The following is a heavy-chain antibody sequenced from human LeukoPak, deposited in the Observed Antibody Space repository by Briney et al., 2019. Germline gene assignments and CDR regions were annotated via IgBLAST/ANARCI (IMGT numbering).Heavy chain of an antibody. D-gene: IGHD2-21*01. J-gene: IGHJ4*02. CDR2: INPNSGGK. Sequence: ASVKVSCKASVYPFVGYHMHWVRQATGQGLEWMGWINPNSGGKIYAQRFQGRVTVTRDTSISTAYMELSSLRSDDTAVYYCARSIRPDFDSWGQGTLVTVSS. CDR3: ARSIRPDFDS. V-gene: IGHV1-2*02. CDR1: VYPFVGYH.